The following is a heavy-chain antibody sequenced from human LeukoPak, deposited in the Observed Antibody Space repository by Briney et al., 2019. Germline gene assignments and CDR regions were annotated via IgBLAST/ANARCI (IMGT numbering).Heavy chain of an antibody. D-gene: IGHD3-22*01. Sequence: SETLSLTCTVSGDSISSSSHYWGWIRQPPGKGLEWIGSIYYSGSTYYNPSLKSRVTISVDTSKTQFSLKLSSVTAADTAVYYCTRQGSGDYYDSSGCYYWGQGTLVTVSS. J-gene: IGHJ4*02. CDR1: GDSISSSSHY. CDR2: IYYSGST. V-gene: IGHV4-39*01. CDR3: TRQGSGDYYDSSGCYY.